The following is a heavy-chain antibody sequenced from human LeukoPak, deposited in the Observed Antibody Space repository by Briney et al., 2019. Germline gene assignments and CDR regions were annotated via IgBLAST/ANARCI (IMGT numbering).Heavy chain of an antibody. CDR2: MKRDGSEI. CDR3: ARDRITIFGVVISDYFDY. V-gene: IGHV3-7*01. D-gene: IGHD3-3*01. Sequence: GGSLRLSCSASGFTFSTYWMSWVRQAPGKGLEWVANMKRDGSEIYYVDSVRGRFTISRDNARNSLYLQMNSLRAEDTAVYYCARDRITIFGVVISDYFDYWGQGTLVTVSS. J-gene: IGHJ4*02. CDR1: GFTFSTYW.